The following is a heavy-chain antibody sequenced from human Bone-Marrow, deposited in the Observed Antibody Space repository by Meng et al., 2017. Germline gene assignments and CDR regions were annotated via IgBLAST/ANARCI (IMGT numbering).Heavy chain of an antibody. CDR3: ARDIRQGGNIWFDP. D-gene: IGHD3-16*01. V-gene: IGHV4-31*01. Sequence: QVKLQESGPILVKPSKSLSLTCTVSGGSISSGGYYWSWSRQHPGKGLEWIGYIYYSGSTYYNPSLKSLVTISVDTSKNQFSLNLSSVTAADTAVYYCARDIRQGGNIWFDPWGQGTLVTVSS. CDR2: IYYSGST. CDR1: GGSISSGGYY. J-gene: IGHJ5*02.